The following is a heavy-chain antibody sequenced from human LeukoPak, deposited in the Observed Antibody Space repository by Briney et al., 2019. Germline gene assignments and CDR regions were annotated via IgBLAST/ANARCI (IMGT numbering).Heavy chain of an antibody. J-gene: IGHJ5*02. Sequence: GRSLRLSCVVSGFTFSDYAIYWVCQAPGRGLEWEAVISYDGNNKNYGDSVRGRFTISRANSKNTLYRQRDSLRAEETAVYYWAREQIAATGTGWFDPWGQGTLVTVSS. D-gene: IGHD6-13*01. CDR1: GFTFSDYA. CDR2: ISYDGNNK. CDR3: AREQIAATGTGWFDP. V-gene: IGHV3-30*04.